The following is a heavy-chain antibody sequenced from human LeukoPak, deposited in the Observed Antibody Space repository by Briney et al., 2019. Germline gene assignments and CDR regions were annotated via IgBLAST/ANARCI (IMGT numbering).Heavy chain of an antibody. D-gene: IGHD3-10*01. CDR2: INPNNGGT. Sequence: ASVKVSCKASGYTFRSYYMHWVRQVPGQGLEWMGWINPNNGGTKYAQNFQGRVTMTRDTSISTAYMELDRLRFDDTAVYYCARDSGEVPDYWGQGTLVTVSS. J-gene: IGHJ4*02. V-gene: IGHV1-2*02. CDR3: ARDSGEVPDY. CDR1: GYTFRSYY.